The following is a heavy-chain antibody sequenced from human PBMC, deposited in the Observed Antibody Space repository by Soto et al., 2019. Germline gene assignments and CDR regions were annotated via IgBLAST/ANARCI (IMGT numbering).Heavy chain of an antibody. CDR2: ISSSSSYI. CDR1: GFTFSSYS. D-gene: IGHD5-18*01. CDR3: ARDLPPQGYSYGYRHGAFDI. Sequence: EVQLVESGGGLVKPGGSLRLSCAASGFTFSSYSMNWVRQAPGKGLEWVSSISSSSSYIYYADSVKGRFTISRDNAKNSLYLQMNSLRAEDTAVYYCARDLPPQGYSYGYRHGAFDIWGQGTMVTVSS. J-gene: IGHJ3*02. V-gene: IGHV3-21*01.